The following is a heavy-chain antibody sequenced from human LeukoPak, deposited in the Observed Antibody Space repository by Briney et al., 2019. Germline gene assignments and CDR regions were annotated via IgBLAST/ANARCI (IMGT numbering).Heavy chain of an antibody. D-gene: IGHD6-25*01. CDR3: ARDSTPSGNFDY. V-gene: IGHV4-61*02. Sequence: SETLSLTCTVSGGSISSGSYYWSWLRQPAGKGLECIGRIYTSGSTNYNPSLKSRVTISVDTSKNQFSLKLSSVTAADTAVYYCARDSTPSGNFDYWGQGTLVTVSS. CDR1: GGSISSGSYY. J-gene: IGHJ4*02. CDR2: IYTSGST.